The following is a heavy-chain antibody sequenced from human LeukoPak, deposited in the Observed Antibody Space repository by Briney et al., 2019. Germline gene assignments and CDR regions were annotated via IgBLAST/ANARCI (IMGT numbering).Heavy chain of an antibody. J-gene: IGHJ6*03. CDR2: IYTSGSP. Sequence: PSETLSLTCTVSGDSINSFYWSWIRQPAGKGLEWIGRIYTSGSPNYNPFLKTRVTMSVDTSKNQFSLKLSSVTAADTAVYYCARRGGYYYGSGRVYYYYYYYMDVWGKGTTVTISS. CDR1: GDSINSFY. D-gene: IGHD3-10*01. V-gene: IGHV4-4*07. CDR3: ARRGGYYYGSGRVYYYYYYYMDV.